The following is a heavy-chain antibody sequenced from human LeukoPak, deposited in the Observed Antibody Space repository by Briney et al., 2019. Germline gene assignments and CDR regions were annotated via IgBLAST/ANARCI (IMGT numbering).Heavy chain of an antibody. D-gene: IGHD4-23*01. J-gene: IGHJ4*02. V-gene: IGHV3-74*01. CDR2: IDRDGSRI. CDR3: VRGNDYGGPHY. Sequence: GGSLRLSCAVSGFTFSSYWMHWVRQAPGKGLVWVSRIDRDGSRINYADSVKGRFTISRDNGKNTLFLQMNSLRAEDAAVYYCVRGNDYGGPHYWGQGTLVTVST. CDR1: GFTFSSYW.